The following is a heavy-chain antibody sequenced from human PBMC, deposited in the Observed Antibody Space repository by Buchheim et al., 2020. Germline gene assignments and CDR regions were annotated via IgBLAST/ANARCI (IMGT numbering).Heavy chain of an antibody. CDR2: ISYDGSNK. V-gene: IGHV3-30*04. D-gene: IGHD3-16*02. CDR1: GFTFSSYA. CDR3: ARAPRWDYVWGSYLSYGMDV. Sequence: QVQLVESGGGVVQPGRSLRLSCAASGFTFSSYAMHWVRQAPGKGLEWVAVISYDGSNKYYADSVKGRFTISRDNSKNTLYLQMNSLRAEDTAVYYCARAPRWDYVWGSYLSYGMDVWGQGTT. J-gene: IGHJ6*02.